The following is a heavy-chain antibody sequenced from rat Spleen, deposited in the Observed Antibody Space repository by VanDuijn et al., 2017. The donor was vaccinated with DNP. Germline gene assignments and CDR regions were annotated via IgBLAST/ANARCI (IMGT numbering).Heavy chain of an antibody. CDR2: IHNTGGTT. Sequence: EVQLVESGGGLVQPGGSMKLSCAALGFTFSDYYMAWVRQAPGKGLEWVASIHNTGGTTYYPDSLKGRFTISRDNANSILNLQMDSLRSEDTATYYCERLWDHWGQGVMVTVSS. CDR1: GFTFSDYY. V-gene: IGHV5-25*01. CDR3: ERLWDH. J-gene: IGHJ2*01.